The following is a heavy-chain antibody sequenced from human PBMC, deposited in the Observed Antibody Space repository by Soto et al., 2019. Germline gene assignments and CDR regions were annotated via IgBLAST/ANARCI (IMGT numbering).Heavy chain of an antibody. CDR3: AHAPGAYYDSSGYYYTVEYFQH. Sequence: GLTLVNPTQTLTLTCTFSGFSLTTRPVGVGWIRQSPGKALEWLAFAYWDDDNRYSPSLRSRLTVTKDTSKNQVVLTMTNMDPVDTATYYCAHAPGAYYDSSGYYYTVEYFQHWGQGTLVTVSS. D-gene: IGHD3-22*01. V-gene: IGHV2-5*02. J-gene: IGHJ1*01. CDR2: AYWDDDN. CDR1: GFSLTTRPVG.